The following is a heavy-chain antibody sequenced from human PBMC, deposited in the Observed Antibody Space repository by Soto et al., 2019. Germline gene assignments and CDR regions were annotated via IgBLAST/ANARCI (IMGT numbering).Heavy chain of an antibody. Sequence: EIQLVESGGGLVQPGGSLRLSCAASGFTLSSYWMHWVHQVPGQGLVWVSRINTDGSATNYADSVKGRFTMSRDNARNTMYLQMNSLRAEDTAVYYCVRGYSDYWGQGTLVTVSS. CDR2: INTDGSAT. CDR1: GFTLSSYW. J-gene: IGHJ4*02. D-gene: IGHD1-26*01. CDR3: VRGYSDY. V-gene: IGHV3-74*01.